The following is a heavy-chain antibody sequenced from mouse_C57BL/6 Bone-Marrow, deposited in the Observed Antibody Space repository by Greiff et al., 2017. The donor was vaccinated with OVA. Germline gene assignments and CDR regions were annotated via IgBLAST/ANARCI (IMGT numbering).Heavy chain of an antibody. J-gene: IGHJ1*03. CDR1: GYTFTSSW. CDR3: ARDDYRYFDV. Sequence: VQLQQPGAELVRPGSSVKLSCKASGYTFTSSWMDWVKQRPGQGLEWIGNIYPSDSETHYNQKFKDKATLTVDKSSSTAYMQLSSLTSEDSAVYYCARDDYRYFDVWGTGTTVTVSS. D-gene: IGHD2-3*01. CDR2: IYPSDSET. V-gene: IGHV1-61*01.